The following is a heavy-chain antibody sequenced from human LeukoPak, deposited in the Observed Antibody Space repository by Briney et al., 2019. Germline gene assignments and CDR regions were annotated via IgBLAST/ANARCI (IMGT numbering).Heavy chain of an antibody. J-gene: IGHJ5*02. CDR2: IYWDDSK. CDR1: GFSFSTRGVG. Sequence: ESGPTLVNPTQTLTLTCTFSGFSFSTRGVGVGWIRQPPGRALECLALIYWDDSKLYSPSLKSRLTITKDTSKNQVVLSMTNMDPVDTATYYCAHSGWYYDFWSGYPFDPWGQGTLVTVSS. V-gene: IGHV2-5*02. D-gene: IGHD3-3*01. CDR3: AHSGWYYDFWSGYPFDP.